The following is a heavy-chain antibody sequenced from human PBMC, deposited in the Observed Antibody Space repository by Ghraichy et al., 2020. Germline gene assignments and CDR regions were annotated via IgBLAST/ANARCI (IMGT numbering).Heavy chain of an antibody. CDR1: GGSFSGYY. CDR2: INHSGST. Sequence: SQTLSLTCAVYGGSFSGYYWSWIRQPPGKGLEWIGEINHSGSTNYNPSLKSRVTISVDTSKNQFSLKLSSVTAADTAVYYCARGLFRIRHISGSYSLTNQKKYYFDYWGQGTLVTVSS. CDR3: ARGLFRIRHISGSYSLTNQKKYYFDY. J-gene: IGHJ4*02. D-gene: IGHD3-10*01. V-gene: IGHV4-34*01.